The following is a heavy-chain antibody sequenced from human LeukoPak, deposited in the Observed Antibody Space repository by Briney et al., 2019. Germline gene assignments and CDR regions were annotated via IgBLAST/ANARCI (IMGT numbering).Heavy chain of an antibody. D-gene: IGHD3-10*01. CDR2: INHSGST. J-gene: IGHJ6*03. Sequence: KSSETLSLTCAVYGGSFSGYYWSWIRQPPGKGLEWIGEINHSGSTNYNTSLKSRVTISVDTSKNQFSLKLSSVTAADTAVYYCARAERGYYYYYYYMDVWGKGTTVTVSS. V-gene: IGHV4-34*01. CDR3: ARAERGYYYYYYYMDV. CDR1: GGSFSGYY.